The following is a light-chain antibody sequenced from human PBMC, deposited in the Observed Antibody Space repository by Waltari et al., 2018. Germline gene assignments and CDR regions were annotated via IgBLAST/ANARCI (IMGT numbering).Light chain of an antibody. CDR2: SAS. V-gene: IGKV3-15*01. CDR3: QQYDNRPPYT. Sequence: DIVMTQSPATLSVSPGARATLSCRASQSVSSNLAWYQQKLGQAPRLLIYSASTRAAGVPDRFSGSGSGTQFTLTISSLQSEDFAVYYCQQYDNRPPYTVGQGTKLEMK. CDR1: QSVSSN. J-gene: IGKJ2*01.